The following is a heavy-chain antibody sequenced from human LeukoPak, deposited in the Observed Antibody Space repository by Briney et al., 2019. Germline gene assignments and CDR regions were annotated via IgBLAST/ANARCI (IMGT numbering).Heavy chain of an antibody. V-gene: IGHV3-21*06. CDR1: GFTFSSYS. CDR2: ISSSSSSYI. D-gene: IGHD1-26*01. Sequence: GSLRLSCAASGFTFSSYSMNWVRQAPGKGLEWVSSISSSSSSYIYYADSVKGRFTISRDNAKNSLYLQMDSLRVEDTAVYYCARDPYSGNYGAYYYYYMDVWGKGTTVTISS. CDR3: ARDPYSGNYGAYYYYYMDV. J-gene: IGHJ6*03.